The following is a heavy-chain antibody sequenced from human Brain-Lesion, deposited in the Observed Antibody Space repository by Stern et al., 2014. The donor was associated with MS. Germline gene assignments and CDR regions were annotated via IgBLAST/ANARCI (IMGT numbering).Heavy chain of an antibody. CDR3: AGEEDIRYCSGGSCTGNWFDP. CDR2: IYYSGNP. V-gene: IGHV4-39*01. CDR1: GGSVSSTSYA. J-gene: IGHJ5*02. D-gene: IGHD2-15*01. Sequence: QVQLQESGPGLVKPSETLSLTCTVAGGSVSSTSYAWAWIRQPPGKGLEWIGTIYYSGNPYYSPSLKRRLTISLDPSKNQFSLQRRSGTAADTAVYYCAGEEDIRYCSGGSCTGNWFDPWGQGTRVTVAS.